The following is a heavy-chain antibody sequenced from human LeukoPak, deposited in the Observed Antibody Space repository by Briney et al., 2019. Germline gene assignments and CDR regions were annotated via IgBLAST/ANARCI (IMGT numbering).Heavy chain of an antibody. CDR1: GGTFSSYA. CDR3: ARLPPWEPIDY. V-gene: IGHV1-69*13. J-gene: IGHJ4*02. CDR2: IIPIFGTA. D-gene: IGHD1-26*01. Sequence: ASVTVSCKASGGTFSSYAISWMRQAPGQGLEWMGGIIPIFGTANYAQKFQGRVTITADESTSTAYMELSSLRSEDTAVYYCARLPPWEPIDYWGQGTLVTVSS.